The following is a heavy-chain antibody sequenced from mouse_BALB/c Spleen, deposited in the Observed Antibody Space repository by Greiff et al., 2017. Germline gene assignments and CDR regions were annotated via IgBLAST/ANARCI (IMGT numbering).Heavy chain of an antibody. CDR2: INPSSGYT. CDR1: GYTFTSYT. J-gene: IGHJ4*01. D-gene: IGHD3-3*01. Sequence: QVQLKESGAELARPGASVKMSCKASGYTFTSYTMHWVKQRPGQGLEWIGYINPSSGYTNYNQKFKDKATLTADKSSSTAYMQLSSLTSEDSAVYYCAGGLGTAMDYWGQGTSVTVSS. V-gene: IGHV1-4*01. CDR3: AGGLGTAMDY.